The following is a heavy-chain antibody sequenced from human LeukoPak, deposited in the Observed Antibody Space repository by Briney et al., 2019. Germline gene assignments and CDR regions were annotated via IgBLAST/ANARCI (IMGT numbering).Heavy chain of an antibody. CDR2: IYYSGTT. D-gene: IGHD1-7*01. J-gene: IGHJ4*02. CDR3: VRSRYKWNYYFDY. CDR1: GDSISGYY. V-gene: IGHV4-59*01. Sequence: SETLSLTCTVSGDSISGYYWSWIRQPPGKGLEWIGYIYYSGTTNYNPSLNSRVTISVDTSKNEASLKLSSVTAADTAVYYCVRSRYKWNYYFDYWGQGTLVTVSS.